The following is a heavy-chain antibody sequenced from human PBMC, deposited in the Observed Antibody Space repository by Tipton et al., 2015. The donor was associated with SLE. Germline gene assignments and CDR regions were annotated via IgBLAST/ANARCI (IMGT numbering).Heavy chain of an antibody. J-gene: IGHJ4*02. CDR1: GFTFISYT. CDR2: ISYDGSGI. Sequence: SLRLSCAASGFTFISYTMHWVRQAPGKGLEWVAVISYDGSGIYYADSVKGRFTISRDNSKNTLYLQMNSLRTQDTAVYFCARDLPIYPFDYWGQGTLVTVSS. CDR3: ARDLPIYPFDY. D-gene: IGHD5/OR15-5a*01. V-gene: IGHV3-30*04.